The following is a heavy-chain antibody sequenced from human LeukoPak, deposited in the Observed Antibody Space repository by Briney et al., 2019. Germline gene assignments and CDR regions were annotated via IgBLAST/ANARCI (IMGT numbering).Heavy chain of an antibody. CDR3: ARQGHDYGDYPYFDY. CDR2: IYPGDSDT. Sequence: GESLKISCKGSGYSFTSYWIGWVRRMPGKGLEWMGIIYPGDSDTRYSPSFQGQVTISADKSISTAYLQWSSLKASDTAMYYCARQGHDYGDYPYFDYWGQGTLVTVSS. D-gene: IGHD4-17*01. J-gene: IGHJ4*02. V-gene: IGHV5-51*01. CDR1: GYSFTSYW.